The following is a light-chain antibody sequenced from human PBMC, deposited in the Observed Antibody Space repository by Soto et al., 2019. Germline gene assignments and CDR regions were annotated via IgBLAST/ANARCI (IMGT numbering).Light chain of an antibody. CDR1: QSVSNNY. CDR2: GAS. J-gene: IGKJ1*01. CDR3: QQYGTSPRM. V-gene: IGKV3-20*01. Sequence: EIVLTQSPGTLSLSPGDTAALSCRASQSVSNNYLAWYQQKPGQAPRLLIYGASSRATDIPDRFSGSASGTDFTLTISRLEPEDFAVYYCQQYGTSPRMFGQGTKVEIK.